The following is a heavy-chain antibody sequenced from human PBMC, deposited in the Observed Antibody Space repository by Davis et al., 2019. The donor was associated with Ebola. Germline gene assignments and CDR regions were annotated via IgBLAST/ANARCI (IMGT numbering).Heavy chain of an antibody. CDR3: ARIHAYCGGDCYPFDY. V-gene: IGHV4-59*01. CDR1: GGSISSYY. J-gene: IGHJ4*02. Sequence: SETLSLTCTVSGGSISSYYWSWIRQPPGNGLQWTGYIYHRVSTNYNPPLKSRVTIPVDTSKTQFSLKLSPVTAADTAVYYCARIHAYCGGDCYPFDYWGQGTLVTVSS. CDR2: IYHRVST. D-gene: IGHD2-21*02.